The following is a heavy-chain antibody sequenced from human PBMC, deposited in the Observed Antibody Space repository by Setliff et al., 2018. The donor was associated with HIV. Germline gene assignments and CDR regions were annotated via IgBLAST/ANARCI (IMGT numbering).Heavy chain of an antibody. D-gene: IGHD4-17*01. CDR2: IYSTGST. Sequence: SETLSLTCTVSGPSINIHYWSWIRQSPGKGFEWIGYIYSTGSTNYNPSLQSRVTISMVASRNQFSLKLTSVTAADTAVYYCAKGAGFYGDYTFDHWGQGGQVTVSS. CDR1: GPSINIHY. CDR3: AKGAGFYGDYTFDH. J-gene: IGHJ4*02. V-gene: IGHV4-59*11.